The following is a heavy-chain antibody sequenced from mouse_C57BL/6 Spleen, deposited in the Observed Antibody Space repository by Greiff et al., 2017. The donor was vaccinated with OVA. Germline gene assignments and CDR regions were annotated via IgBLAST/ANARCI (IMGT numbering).Heavy chain of an antibody. D-gene: IGHD1-1*01. Sequence: EVQLQQSGPELVKPGASVKISCKASGYTFTDYYMNWVKQSHGKSLEWIGDINPNNGGTSYNQKFKGKATLTVDKSSSTAYMELRSLTSEDSAVYYCAREAPTVVATFDYWGQGTTLTVSS. V-gene: IGHV1-26*01. CDR2: INPNNGGT. CDR1: GYTFTDYY. J-gene: IGHJ2*01. CDR3: AREAPTVVATFDY.